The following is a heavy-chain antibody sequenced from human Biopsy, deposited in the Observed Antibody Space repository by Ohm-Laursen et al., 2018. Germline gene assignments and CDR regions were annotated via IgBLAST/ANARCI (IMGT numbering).Heavy chain of an antibody. Sequence: SSVKVSCKASGYTFTSYGITWVRQAPGQGLEWMGWISAYNGNTNYAQKFQGRVTMTTDTSTSTAYMEMSRLRSDDTAVYYCALQSVAQMKNFDYWGQGTLVTVSS. D-gene: IGHD6-19*01. J-gene: IGHJ4*02. V-gene: IGHV1-18*01. CDR1: GYTFTSYG. CDR2: ISAYNGNT. CDR3: ALQSVAQMKNFDY.